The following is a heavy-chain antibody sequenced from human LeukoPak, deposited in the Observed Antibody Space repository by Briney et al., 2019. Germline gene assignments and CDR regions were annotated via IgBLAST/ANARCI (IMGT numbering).Heavy chain of an antibody. CDR3: ANSIAAAGRHYYYYGMDV. CDR1: GFTFSSYA. J-gene: IGHJ6*02. CDR2: ISGRGGST. Sequence: GGSLRLSCAASGFTFSSYAMSWVRQAPGKGLEWVSAISGRGGSTYYADSVKGRFTISRDNSKNTLYLQMNSLRAEDTAVYYCANSIAAAGRHYYYYGMDVWGQGTTVTVSS. V-gene: IGHV3-23*01. D-gene: IGHD6-13*01.